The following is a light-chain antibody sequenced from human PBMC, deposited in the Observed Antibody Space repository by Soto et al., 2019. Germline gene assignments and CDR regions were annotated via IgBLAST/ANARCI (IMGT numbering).Light chain of an antibody. Sequence: QSALTQPASVSGSPGQSITISCTGTSSDVDGYNYVSWYQYHPGKAPKLMIYDVNNRPSGVSNRFSGSKSGNTASLTISGLQAEDEAHYYCSSFTISRNTVIFGGGTKVTVL. V-gene: IGLV2-14*01. CDR2: DVN. CDR3: SSFTISRNTVI. CDR1: SSDVDGYNY. J-gene: IGLJ2*01.